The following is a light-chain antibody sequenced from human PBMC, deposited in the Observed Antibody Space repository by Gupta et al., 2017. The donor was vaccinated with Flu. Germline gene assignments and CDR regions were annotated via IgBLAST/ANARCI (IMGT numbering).Light chain of an antibody. CDR2: AAS. V-gene: IGKV1-6*01. CDR3: RRDYTYPWT. Sequence: AIQMTQSPSSLSASVGDRVTITCRASQGIRSDLAWHQQKPGKAPKPLIYAASSLQSGVPSRFSGSGSGTEFTLTISSLQPEHVATYYCRRDYTYPWTLGPGTKVEIK. CDR1: QGIRSD. J-gene: IGKJ1*01.